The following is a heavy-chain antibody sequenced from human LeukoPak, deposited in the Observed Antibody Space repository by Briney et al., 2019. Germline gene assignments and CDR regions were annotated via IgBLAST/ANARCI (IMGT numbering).Heavy chain of an antibody. CDR1: GGSISSGDYY. Sequence: SETLSLTCTVSGGSISSGDYYWSWIRQPPGKGLEWIGYIYYSGSTYYNPSLKSRVTISVDTSKNQFSLKLSSVTAADTAVYYCARPGYSSGWYDWYFDPWGRGTLVTVSS. J-gene: IGHJ2*01. CDR2: IYYSGST. V-gene: IGHV4-30-4*01. D-gene: IGHD6-19*01. CDR3: ARPGYSSGWYDWYFDP.